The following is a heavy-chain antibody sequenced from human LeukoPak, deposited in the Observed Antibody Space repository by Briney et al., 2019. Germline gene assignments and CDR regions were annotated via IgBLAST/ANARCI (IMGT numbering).Heavy chain of an antibody. CDR3: ARGRYYDSSGYDHFDY. V-gene: IGHV4-30-2*01. Sequence: PSETLSLTCAASGCSISNGGYSWSWIRQPPGKGLEWIGYIYHSGSTYYNPSLKSRVTISVDRSKNQFSLKLSSGTAADTAVYYCARGRYYDSSGYDHFDYWGQGTLVTVSS. J-gene: IGHJ4*02. CDR1: GCSISNGGYS. D-gene: IGHD3-22*01. CDR2: IYHSGST.